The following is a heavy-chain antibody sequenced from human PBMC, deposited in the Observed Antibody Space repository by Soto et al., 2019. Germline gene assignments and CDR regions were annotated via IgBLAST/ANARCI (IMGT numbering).Heavy chain of an antibody. J-gene: IGHJ3*02. CDR3: ASDKGDYVSRVGAFDI. D-gene: IGHD4-17*01. CDR2: ISSSSSYI. V-gene: IGHV3-21*01. CDR1: GFTFSSYS. Sequence: EVQLVESGGGLVKPGGSLRLSCAASGFTFSSYSMNWVRQAPGKGLEWVSSISSSSSYIYYADSVKGRFTISRDNAKNSLYLQMNSLRAEDTAVYYCASDKGDYVSRVGAFDIWGQGTMVTVSS.